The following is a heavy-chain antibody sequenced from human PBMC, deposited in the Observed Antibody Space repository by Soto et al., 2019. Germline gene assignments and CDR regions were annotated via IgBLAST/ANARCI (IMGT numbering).Heavy chain of an antibody. D-gene: IGHD3-10*01. V-gene: IGHV1-18*01. CDR3: ARGGNVVRGKILRIVY. CDR2: ISAFNGDT. Sequence: QVQLVQSGAEVKKPGASVKVSCKASGYTFFSYGITWVRQAPGQGLEWMGWISAFNGDTDFAQKLEGRVTMTTDTSTSTAYMELRSLRSDDTAVYYCARGGNVVRGKILRIVYWGRGSLVIVSS. J-gene: IGHJ4*02. CDR1: GYTFFSYG.